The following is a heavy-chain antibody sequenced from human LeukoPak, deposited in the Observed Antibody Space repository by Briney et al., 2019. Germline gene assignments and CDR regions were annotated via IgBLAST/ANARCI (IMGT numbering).Heavy chain of an antibody. Sequence: SGTLSLTCAVSGTSVNTSTWWSWVRQSPGKGLEWIGEIYHSGRTLHNPSLKSRVTISLDKSKNQFSLKLNSVSAADTAVYYCARDTGIAVAGFDYWGQGALVTVSS. CDR1: GTSVNTSTW. D-gene: IGHD6-19*01. J-gene: IGHJ4*02. CDR3: ARDTGIAVAGFDY. CDR2: IYHSGRT. V-gene: IGHV4-4*02.